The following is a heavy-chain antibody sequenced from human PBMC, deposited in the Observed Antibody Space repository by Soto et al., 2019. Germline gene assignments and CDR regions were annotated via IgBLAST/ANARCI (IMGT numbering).Heavy chain of an antibody. CDR1: GFSLSTRGVC. D-gene: IGHD5-18*01. CDR2: IYLEDDE. J-gene: IGHJ4*02. V-gene: IGHV2-5*02. Sequence: QITLKESGPTLVKPTQTLTLTCTFSGFSLSTRGVCLGWFRQPPGKALEWLALIYLEDDEGYSPSLKSRLTITTDTSKNQVVLTMTNMDPVDTATYYCAQRPRGYSYHFESWGQGTLVTVSS. CDR3: AQRPRGYSYHFES.